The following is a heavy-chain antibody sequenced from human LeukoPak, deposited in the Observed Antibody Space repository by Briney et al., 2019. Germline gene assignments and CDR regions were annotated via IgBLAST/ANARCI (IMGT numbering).Heavy chain of an antibody. D-gene: IGHD1-26*01. Sequence: GRSLRLSCAASGFTFDDYAMHWVRQAPGKGLEWVSGITWNSGSIAYADSVKGRFTISRDNAKNSLYLQMNSLRAEDTALYYCGKSNSGTKGALDVWAKGQWSPSLQ. CDR2: ITWNSGSI. V-gene: IGHV3-9*01. CDR1: GFTFDDYA. CDR3: GKSNSGTKGALDV. J-gene: IGHJ3*01.